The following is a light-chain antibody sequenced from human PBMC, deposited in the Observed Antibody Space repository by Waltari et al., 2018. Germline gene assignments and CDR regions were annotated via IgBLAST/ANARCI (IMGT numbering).Light chain of an antibody. J-gene: IGLJ3*02. CDR2: DND. V-gene: IGLV1-51*01. Sequence: QSVLPQPPSVSAAPGQQATISCPGCRPRIGNTFVAWYQQFPGTPPKLLIYDNDKRPSGIPARFSASKSGTSATLGITGLQTGDEADYYCGTWDSSLSVGVFGGGTKLTVL. CDR3: GTWDSSLSVGV. CDR1: RPRIGNTF.